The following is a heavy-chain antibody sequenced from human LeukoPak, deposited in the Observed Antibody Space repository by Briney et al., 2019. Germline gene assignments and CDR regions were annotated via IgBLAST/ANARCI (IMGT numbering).Heavy chain of an antibody. D-gene: IGHD4-17*01. CDR3: ARDREQMTTVPLDAFDI. CDR1: GFTFSSYA. J-gene: IGHJ3*02. V-gene: IGHV3-23*01. Sequence: AGGSLRLSCAASGFTFSSYAMSWVRQAPGKGLEWVSGISGSGGSTYYADSVKGRFTISRDNSKNTLYLQMNSLRAEDTAVYYCARDREQMTTVPLDAFDIWGQGTMVTVSS. CDR2: ISGSGGST.